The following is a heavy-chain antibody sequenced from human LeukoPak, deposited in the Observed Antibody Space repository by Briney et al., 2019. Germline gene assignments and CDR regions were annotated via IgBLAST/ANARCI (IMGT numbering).Heavy chain of an antibody. Sequence: SETLSLTCAVYGGSFSGYYWTWIRQPPGKGLEWIGEINQSGSKNYNPSLKRRVTMSVDTSKRQFSLKLISVTAADTAVYYCVSGGVGDRLAYWGQGTLVTVSS. CDR2: INQSGSK. V-gene: IGHV4-34*01. CDR1: GGSFSGYY. D-gene: IGHD3-10*01. J-gene: IGHJ4*02. CDR3: VSGGVGDRLAY.